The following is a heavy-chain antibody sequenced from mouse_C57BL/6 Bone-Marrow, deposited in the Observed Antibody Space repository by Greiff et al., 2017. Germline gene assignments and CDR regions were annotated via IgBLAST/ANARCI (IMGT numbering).Heavy chain of an antibody. CDR3: ARHKWSLPLDY. D-gene: IGHD2-1*01. V-gene: IGHV1-81*01. J-gene: IGHJ2*01. Sequence: QQRTGQGLEWIGEIYPSSGNTYYNEKFKGKATLTADKSSSTAYMELRSLTSEDSAVYFCARHKWSLPLDYWGQGTTLTVSS. CDR2: IYPSSGNT.